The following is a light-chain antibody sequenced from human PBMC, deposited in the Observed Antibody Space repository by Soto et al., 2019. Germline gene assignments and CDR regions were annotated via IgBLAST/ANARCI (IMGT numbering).Light chain of an antibody. V-gene: IGLV2-14*03. J-gene: IGLJ1*01. Sequence: QSELPQPAYVSGSPGPSITIYCTGTSGDVGAYNYVSWYQHHPGKAPKLMVSGVSNRPSGVSDRFSGSKSGNTASLTISGLQAEDEADYYCSSYTSSYTYVFETGTKVTVL. CDR3: SSYTSSYTYV. CDR1: SGDVGAYNY. CDR2: GVS.